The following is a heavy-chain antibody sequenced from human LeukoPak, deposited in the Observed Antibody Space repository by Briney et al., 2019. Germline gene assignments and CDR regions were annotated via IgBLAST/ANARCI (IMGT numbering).Heavy chain of an antibody. Sequence: SETLSLTCTASGGSIGRYYWSWVRQPPGQRLEWIGYIYYNGDTDYNPSLKSRVTVSVDTAKNQFSLKLTSVTAADTAVYYCARHRSAVAGDYTYWYFDLWGRGALVTVSS. J-gene: IGHJ2*01. D-gene: IGHD3-10*01. CDR3: ARHRSAVAGDYTYWYFDL. V-gene: IGHV4-59*08. CDR2: IYYNGDT. CDR1: GGSIGRYY.